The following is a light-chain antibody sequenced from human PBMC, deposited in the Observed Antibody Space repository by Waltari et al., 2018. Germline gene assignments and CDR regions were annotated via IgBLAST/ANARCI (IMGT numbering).Light chain of an antibody. CDR3: QQATSLPLT. CDR1: QAISGW. J-gene: IGKJ4*01. V-gene: IGKV1-12*01. CDR2: DAS. Sequence: DIQMTQSPSSVSASEGDRVTITCRASQAISGWLAWYQQKPGRAPKLLIYDASSLHSGVSSRFSGSGSGTDFTLTISSLQPEDFAIYYCQQATSLPLTFGGGTRVEIK.